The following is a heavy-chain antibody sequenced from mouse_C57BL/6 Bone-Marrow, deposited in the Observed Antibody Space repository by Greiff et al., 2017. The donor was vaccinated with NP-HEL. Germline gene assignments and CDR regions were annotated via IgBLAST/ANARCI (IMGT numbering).Heavy chain of an antibody. J-gene: IGHJ2*01. CDR3: ARGGYYGDY. Sequence: VKVVESGAELARPGASVKLSCKASGYTFTSYGISWVKQRTGQGLEWIGEIYPRSGNTYYNEKFKGKATLTADKSSSTAYMELRSLTSEDSAVYFCARGGYYGDYWGQGTTLTVSS. CDR2: IYPRSGNT. V-gene: IGHV1-81*01. CDR1: GYTFTSYG.